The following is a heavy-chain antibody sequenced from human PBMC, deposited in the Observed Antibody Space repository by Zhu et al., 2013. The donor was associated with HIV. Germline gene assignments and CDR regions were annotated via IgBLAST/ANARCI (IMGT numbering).Heavy chain of an antibody. Sequence: SVKGRFTISRDNAKNSLYLQMNSLRAEDTALYYCARKSVYATRSFDYWGQGTLVTVSS. J-gene: IGHJ4*02. D-gene: IGHD3-16*02. V-gene: IGHV3-21*01. CDR3: ARKSVYATRSFDY.